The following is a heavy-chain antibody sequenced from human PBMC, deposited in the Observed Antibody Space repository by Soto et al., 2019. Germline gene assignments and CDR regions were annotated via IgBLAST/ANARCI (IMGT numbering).Heavy chain of an antibody. V-gene: IGHV1-69*01. CDR1: GGTFSSYA. CDR3: ARQGGGIAAAGIGWFDP. J-gene: IGHJ5*02. Sequence: QVQLVQSGAEVKKPGSSVKVSCKASGGTFSSYAISWVRQAPGQGLEWMGGIIPIFGTANYAQKFQGRVTITADESTSRAYMELSSLRSEDTAVYYCARQGGGIAAAGIGWFDPWGQGTLVTVSS. CDR2: IIPIFGTA. D-gene: IGHD6-13*01.